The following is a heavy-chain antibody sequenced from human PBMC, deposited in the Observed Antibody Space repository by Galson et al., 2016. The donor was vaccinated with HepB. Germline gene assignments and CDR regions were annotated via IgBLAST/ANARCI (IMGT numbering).Heavy chain of an antibody. CDR1: GFTVSSNY. Sequence: SLRLSCAASGFTVSSNYMNWVRQAPGKGLEWVAGIKQDGSEKYYVDSVKGRFTISRDNAKNSLYVQMDSLRAEETGVYFCARERFCSSATCYVGDAFDIWGQGTMVTVSS. CDR2: IKQDGSEK. V-gene: IGHV3-7*05. J-gene: IGHJ3*02. CDR3: ARERFCSSATCYVGDAFDI. D-gene: IGHD2-2*01.